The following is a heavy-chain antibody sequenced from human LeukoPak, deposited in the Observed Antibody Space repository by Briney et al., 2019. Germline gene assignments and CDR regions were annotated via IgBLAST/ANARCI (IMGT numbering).Heavy chain of an antibody. Sequence: GGSLRLSCAASGFTFSNYGMHWVRQAPGKGLEWVAVISYDGSNKYYADSVKGRFTISRDNSKNTLYLQMSSLRAEDTAVFYCAKDLYRYGPIDYWGQGTLVTVSS. V-gene: IGHV3-30*18. CDR3: AKDLYRYGPIDY. D-gene: IGHD5-18*01. CDR2: ISYDGSNK. CDR1: GFTFSNYG. J-gene: IGHJ4*02.